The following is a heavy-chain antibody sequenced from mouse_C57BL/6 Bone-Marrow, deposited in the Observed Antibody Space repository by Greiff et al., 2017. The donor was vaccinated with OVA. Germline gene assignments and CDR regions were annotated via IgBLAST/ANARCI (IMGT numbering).Heavy chain of an antibody. CDR3: ARDRVGYFDY. J-gene: IGHJ2*01. CDR2: ISDGGSYT. V-gene: IGHV5-4*01. D-gene: IGHD1-1*02. CDR1: GFTFSSYA. Sequence: EVKLVESGGGLVKPGGSLKLSCAASGFTFSSYAMSWVRQTPEKRLEWVATISDGGSYTYYPDNVKGRFTISRDNAKNNLYLQMSHLKSEDTAMYYCARDRVGYFDYWGQGTTLTVSS.